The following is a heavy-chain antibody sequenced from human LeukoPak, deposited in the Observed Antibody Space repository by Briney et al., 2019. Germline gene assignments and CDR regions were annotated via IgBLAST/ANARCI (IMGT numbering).Heavy chain of an antibody. CDR2: INPSGGST. Sequence: ASVKVSCKASGYTFTSYYMHWVRQAPGQGLEWMGIINPSGGSTSYAQKFQGRATMTRDTSTSTVYMELSSLRSEDTAVYYCARGYCSGGSCYTGLDYWGQGTLVTVSS. CDR1: GYTFTSYY. CDR3: ARGYCSGGSCYTGLDY. J-gene: IGHJ4*02. D-gene: IGHD2-15*01. V-gene: IGHV1-46*01.